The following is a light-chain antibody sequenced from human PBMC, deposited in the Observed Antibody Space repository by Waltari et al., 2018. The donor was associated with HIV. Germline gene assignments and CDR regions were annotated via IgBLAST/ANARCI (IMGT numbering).Light chain of an antibody. Sequence: QSVLTQPPSVSGAPGQRVTISCTGSSSNIGAGYDVHWYQQLPGTAPKLLIYGNNSRPSGVPDRFSGSNSGTSASLAITGLQAEDEADYYCQSYDSSLSGWVFGGGTKLTVL. CDR2: GNN. CDR3: QSYDSSLSGWV. CDR1: SSNIGAGYD. V-gene: IGLV1-40*01. J-gene: IGLJ3*02.